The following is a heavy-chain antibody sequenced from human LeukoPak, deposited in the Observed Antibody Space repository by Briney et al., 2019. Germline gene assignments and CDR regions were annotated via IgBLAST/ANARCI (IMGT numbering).Heavy chain of an antibody. CDR3: AKGARITMIVVVNTGGYDY. CDR1: GFTFSSYA. D-gene: IGHD3-22*01. J-gene: IGHJ4*02. CDR2: ISGSGGST. Sequence: GGSLRLSCAASGFTFSSYAMSWVRQAPGKGLEWVSAISGSGGSTYYADSVRGRFTISRDNSKNTPYLQMNSLRAEDAAVYYCAKGARITMIVVVNTGGYDYWGQGTLVTVSS. V-gene: IGHV3-23*01.